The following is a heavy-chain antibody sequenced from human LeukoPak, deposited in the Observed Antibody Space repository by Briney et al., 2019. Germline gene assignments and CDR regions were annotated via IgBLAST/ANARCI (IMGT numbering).Heavy chain of an antibody. CDR1: GYTFTSYD. J-gene: IGHJ4*02. V-gene: IGHV1-8*01. CDR3: ATLEDYYDSSGYSRGDY. D-gene: IGHD3-22*01. Sequence: ASVKVSCKASGYTFTSYDINWVRQATGQGLEWMGWMNPNSGNTGYAQKFQGRVTMTRNTSISTAYMELSSLRSEDTAVYYCATLEDYYDSSGYSRGDYWGQGTLVTVSS. CDR2: MNPNSGNT.